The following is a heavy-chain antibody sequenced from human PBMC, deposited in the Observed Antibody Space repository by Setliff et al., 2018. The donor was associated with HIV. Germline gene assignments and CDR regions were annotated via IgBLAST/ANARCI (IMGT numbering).Heavy chain of an antibody. Sequence: ASVKVSCKASGYSFTGYWMHWVRQAPGQGLEWMGRINPHSDVTNYAQKFQGRVTMTRDTSIATAYMDLSRLTTDDTAVYYGVKDSDFGGTTNWFDPWGQRTLVTVSS. J-gene: IGHJ5*02. V-gene: IGHV1-2*06. CDR1: GYSFTGYW. CDR2: INPHSDVT. D-gene: IGHD3-10*01. CDR3: VKDSDFGGTTNWFDP.